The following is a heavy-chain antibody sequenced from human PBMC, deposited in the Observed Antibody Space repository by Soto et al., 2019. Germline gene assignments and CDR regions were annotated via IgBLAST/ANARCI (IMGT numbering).Heavy chain of an antibody. Sequence: GGSLRLSCAASGFTFSSYAMNWVRQAPGKGLEWVSGVSHSGGTTYYADSVRGRFTISRDNLKNTLVLQMNSLRAEDTAMYYCAKEMGVVVGTFDSWGQGTPVTVSS. J-gene: IGHJ4*02. CDR2: VSHSGGTT. D-gene: IGHD2-15*01. V-gene: IGHV3-23*01. CDR1: GFTFSSYA. CDR3: AKEMGVVVGTFDS.